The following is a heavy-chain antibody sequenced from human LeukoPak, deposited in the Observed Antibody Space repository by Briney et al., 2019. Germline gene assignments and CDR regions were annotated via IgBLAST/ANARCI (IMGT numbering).Heavy chain of an antibody. CDR3: ARDLLYDFWSGYPFDY. J-gene: IGHJ4*02. D-gene: IGHD3-3*01. V-gene: IGHV1-46*01. Sequence: ASVKVSCEASGYTFTSYYMHWVRQAPGQGLEWMGIINPSGGSTSYAQKFQGRVTMTRDTSTSTVYMELSSLRSEDTAVYYCARDLLYDFWSGYPFDYWGQGTLVTVSS. CDR2: INPSGGST. CDR1: GYTFTSYY.